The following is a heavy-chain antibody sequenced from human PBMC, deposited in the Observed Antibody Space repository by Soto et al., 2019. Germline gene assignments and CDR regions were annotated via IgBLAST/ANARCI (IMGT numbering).Heavy chain of an antibody. CDR1: GGSISSGGYS. CDR3: ARDYYGVDV. CDR2: TYQSGSA. V-gene: IGHV4-30-2*06. Sequence: SETLSLTCTVSGGSISSGGYSWTWIRQSPGKGLEWIGYTYQSGSAYYNPSLKSRVTISVDRSKNQFSLNLTSVTAADTAVYYCARDYYGVDVWGQGTTVTVSS. J-gene: IGHJ6*02.